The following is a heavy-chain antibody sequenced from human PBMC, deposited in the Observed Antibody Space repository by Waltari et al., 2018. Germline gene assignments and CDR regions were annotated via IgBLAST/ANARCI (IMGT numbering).Heavy chain of an antibody. CDR2: IYYSGRT. J-gene: IGHJ5*02. D-gene: IGHD6-6*01. Sequence: HLQLQESGPGLVKPSETLSLTCTVSDASISTSRDYWGWVRQPPGQGLEWIGHIYYSGRTYSNPSRKSRLVISVDTSKNHFSLRLSSVTAADTAVYYCARRAGSSASRWFDPWGQGILVTVSS. CDR3: ARRAGSSASRWFDP. V-gene: IGHV4-39*02. CDR1: DASISTSRDY.